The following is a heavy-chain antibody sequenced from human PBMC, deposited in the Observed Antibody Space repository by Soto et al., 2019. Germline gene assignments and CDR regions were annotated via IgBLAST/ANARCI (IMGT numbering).Heavy chain of an antibody. V-gene: IGHV3-9*01. D-gene: IGHD3-22*01. CDR3: AKVPAFYDSSRPVGY. J-gene: IGHJ4*02. CDR2: ISWNSGSI. Sequence: PGGSLRLSCAASGFTFDDYAMHWVRQAPGKGLEWVSGISWNSGSIGYADSVKGRFTISRDNAKNTLYLQMNSLRAEDTAVYYCAKVPAFYDSSRPVGYWGQGTLVTVSS. CDR1: GFTFDDYA.